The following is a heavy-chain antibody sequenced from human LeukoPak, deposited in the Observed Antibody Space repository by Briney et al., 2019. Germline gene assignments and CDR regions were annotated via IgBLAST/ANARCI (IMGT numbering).Heavy chain of an antibody. V-gene: IGHV4-34*01. CDR1: GASFSGYY. J-gene: IGHJ4*02. CDR3: ARGLRGYGSGSYCALGH. Sequence: SETLSLTCAVYGASFSGYYWSWIRQPPGKGLEWIGEIDHGGSTNYNPSLKSRVSISVDTSKNQFSLGLSPVNAADTAVYYCARGLRGYGSGSYCALGHWGQGTLVTVSS. CDR2: IDHGGST. D-gene: IGHD3-10*01.